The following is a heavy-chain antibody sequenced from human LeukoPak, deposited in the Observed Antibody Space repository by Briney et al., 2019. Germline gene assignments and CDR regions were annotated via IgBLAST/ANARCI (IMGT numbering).Heavy chain of an antibody. V-gene: IGHV3-30-3*01. CDR1: GFTFSSYA. CDR3: ASPYGSGPY. D-gene: IGHD3-10*01. Sequence: GGSLRLSCAASGFTFSSYAMHWVRQVPGKGLEWVAVISYDGSNKYYADSVKGRFTISRDNSKNTLYLQMNSLRAEDTAVYYCASPYGSGPYWGQGTLVTVSS. J-gene: IGHJ4*02. CDR2: ISYDGSNK.